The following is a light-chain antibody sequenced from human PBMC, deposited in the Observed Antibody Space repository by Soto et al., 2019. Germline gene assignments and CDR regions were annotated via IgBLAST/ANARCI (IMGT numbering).Light chain of an antibody. J-gene: IGLJ3*02. CDR3: QSYDNSLSGWV. V-gene: IGLV1-40*01. Sequence: QSVLTQPPSVSGAPGQRVTISCTGSSSNIGAGYDVHWYQQLPGTAPKLLIYGNSNRPSGVPDRFSGSKSGTSASLAITGLQAEDDADYYCQSYDNSLSGWVFGGGTKRTVL. CDR2: GNS. CDR1: SSNIGAGYD.